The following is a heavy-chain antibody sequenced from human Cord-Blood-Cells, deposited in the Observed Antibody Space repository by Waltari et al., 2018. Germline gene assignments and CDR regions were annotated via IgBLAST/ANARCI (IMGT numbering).Heavy chain of an antibody. J-gene: IGHJ4*02. V-gene: IGHV3-33*01. D-gene: IGHD6-19*01. CDR2: IWYDGSNK. Sequence: QVQLVESGGGVVQPGRSLRLSCAASGCTFSSYGMHWVRQAPGKGLEWVAVIWYDGSNKYYADSVKGRFTISRDNSKNTLYLQMNSLRAEDTAVYYCARDRGIAVAGTDFDYWGQGTLVTVSS. CDR3: ARDRGIAVAGTDFDY. CDR1: GCTFSSYG.